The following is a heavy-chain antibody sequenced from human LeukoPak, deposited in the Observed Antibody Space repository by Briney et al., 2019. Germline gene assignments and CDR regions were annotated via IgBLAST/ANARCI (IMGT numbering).Heavy chain of an antibody. V-gene: IGHV1-8*01. J-gene: IGHJ4*02. D-gene: IGHD3-22*01. CDR3: ARDMFKYYYDSSGYPDY. CDR2: MNPNSGNT. Sequence: ASVKVSCKASGYTFTSYDINWVRQATGQGLEWMGWMNPNSGNTGYAQKFQGRVTMTTDTSTSTAYMELRSLRSDDTAVYYCARDMFKYYYDSSGYPDYWGQGTLVTVSS. CDR1: GYTFTSYD.